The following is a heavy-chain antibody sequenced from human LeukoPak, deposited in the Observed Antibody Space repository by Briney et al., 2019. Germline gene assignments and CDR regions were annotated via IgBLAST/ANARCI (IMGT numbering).Heavy chain of an antibody. J-gene: IGHJ4*02. V-gene: IGHV1-2*02. Sequence: ASVKVLCKASGYTFTSYDINWVRQATGQGLEWMGWINPNSGSTSYAQKFQDRVTLTRDTSISTAYMELSRLRSDDTAVYYCARNPNLDYWGQGTLVIVSS. CDR1: GYTFTSYD. CDR3: ARNPNLDY. CDR2: INPNSGST.